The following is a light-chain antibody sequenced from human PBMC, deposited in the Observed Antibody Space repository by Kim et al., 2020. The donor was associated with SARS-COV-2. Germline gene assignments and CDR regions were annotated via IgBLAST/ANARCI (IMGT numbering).Light chain of an antibody. V-gene: IGLV1-44*01. CDR2: NNN. CDR3: AAWDDSLSGWM. Sequence: SVLTQSPSASGTPGQTVTISCSGSSSNIGSNTVNWYQQLPGTAPKLLIYNNNQRPSGVPDRFSGSKSGTSASLAISRLRSEDEADYYCAAWDDSLSGWMFGGGTKLTVL. J-gene: IGLJ3*02. CDR1: SSNIGSNT.